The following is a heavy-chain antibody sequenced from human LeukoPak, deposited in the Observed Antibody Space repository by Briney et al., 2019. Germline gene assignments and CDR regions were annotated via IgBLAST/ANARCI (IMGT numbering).Heavy chain of an antibody. CDR2: IYYSGST. D-gene: IGHD6-25*01. CDR3: ARRQRHFDY. CDR1: GGSISSYY. V-gene: IGHV4-59*08. Sequence: SETLSLTCAVSGGSISSYYWSWIRQPPGKGLEWIGYIYYSGSTNYNPSLKSRVTISVDTSKNQFSLKLSSVTAADTAVYYCARRQRHFDYWGQGTQVTVSS. J-gene: IGHJ4*02.